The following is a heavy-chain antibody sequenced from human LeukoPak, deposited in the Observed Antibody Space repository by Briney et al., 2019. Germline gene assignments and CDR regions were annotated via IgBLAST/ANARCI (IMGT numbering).Heavy chain of an antibody. V-gene: IGHV3-23*01. CDR2: ISGSGGST. J-gene: IGHJ6*02. CDR1: GFTFSSYA. Sequence: PGGSLRLSCAASGFTFSSYAMSWVRQAPGKGLEWVSSISGSGGSTYYADSVKGRFTISRDNAKNSLYLQMNSLRAEDTALYHCARDSRDVYYYGMDVWGQGTTVTVSS. D-gene: IGHD6-13*01. CDR3: ARDSRDVYYYGMDV.